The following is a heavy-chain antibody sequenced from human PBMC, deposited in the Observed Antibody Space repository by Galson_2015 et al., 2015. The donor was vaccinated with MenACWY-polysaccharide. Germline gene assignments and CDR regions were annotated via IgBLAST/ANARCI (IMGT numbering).Heavy chain of an antibody. Sequence: SLRLSCAASGLRFSGSGMHWVRQAPGKGLEWVAVIQYDGSNKVYADSVKGRFTITRDNSKNTVFLEMNTLGVEDTAVYYCAREGSRIVFHTLDIWGQGTMVTVSS. CDR3: AREGSRIVFHTLDI. CDR1: GLRFSGSG. CDR2: IQYDGSNK. J-gene: IGHJ3*02. V-gene: IGHV3-33*01. D-gene: IGHD2-2*01.